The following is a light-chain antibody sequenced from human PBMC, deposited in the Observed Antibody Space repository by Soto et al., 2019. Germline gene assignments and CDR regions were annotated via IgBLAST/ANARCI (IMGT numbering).Light chain of an antibody. Sequence: DIQLTQSPSFLSASVGDRVTITCRARHGLRSYLAWYQQKPGKAPKLLIYAASTLQSGVPSRFSGSGSGTEFTLTISSLQPEDFATYYCQQLNSYGLTFGGGTKLEIK. CDR1: HGLRSY. V-gene: IGKV1-9*01. CDR3: QQLNSYGLT. J-gene: IGKJ4*01. CDR2: AAS.